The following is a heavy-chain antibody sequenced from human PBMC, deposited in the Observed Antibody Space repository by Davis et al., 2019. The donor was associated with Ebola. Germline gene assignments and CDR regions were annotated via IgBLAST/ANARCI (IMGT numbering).Heavy chain of an antibody. D-gene: IGHD6-13*01. CDR2: IYYSGST. J-gene: IGHJ6*04. Sequence: MPGGSLRLSCTVSGGSINSYYWSWIRQPPGKGLEWIGYIYYSGSTNYNPSLKSRVTISVDTSKNQFSLKLSSVTAADTAVYYCARAEGIAAEGYYYGMDVWGKGTTVAVSS. V-gene: IGHV4-59*01. CDR1: GGSINSYY. CDR3: ARAEGIAAEGYYYGMDV.